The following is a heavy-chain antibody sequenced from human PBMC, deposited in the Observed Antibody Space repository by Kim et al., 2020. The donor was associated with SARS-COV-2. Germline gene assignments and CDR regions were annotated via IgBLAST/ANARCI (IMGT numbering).Heavy chain of an antibody. CDR1: GFPFSSYG. CDR3: AIFANDFDY. J-gene: IGHJ4*02. Sequence: GGSLRLSCAGTGFPFSSYGIHWVRQAPGKGLEWLAVISFDGENKYYADFVKGRFTLSRDNSKSTVYLQLDSPRAEDTAVYYCAIFANDFDYWGQGARVTVS. V-gene: IGHV3-30*03. CDR2: ISFDGENK.